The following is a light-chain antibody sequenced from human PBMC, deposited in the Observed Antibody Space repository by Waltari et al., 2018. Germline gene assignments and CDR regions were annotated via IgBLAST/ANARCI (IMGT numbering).Light chain of an antibody. V-gene: IGLV1-44*01. Sequence: QPVLTQPPSASGTPGQRVTISCSGRHSNIGATPVQWYQQLPGTAPKLLIYSDNRRFSGVPDRFSASKSGTSASLAISGLQSEDEADYYCSTWDDSLSGVLFGEGTKLTVV. J-gene: IGLJ2*01. CDR3: STWDDSLSGVL. CDR2: SDN. CDR1: HSNIGATP.